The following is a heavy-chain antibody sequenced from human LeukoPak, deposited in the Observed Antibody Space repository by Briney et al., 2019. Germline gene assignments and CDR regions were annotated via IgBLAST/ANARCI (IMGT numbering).Heavy chain of an antibody. CDR2: IYYSGST. CDR1: GGSISSDY. CDR3: ARAMLYYYGSGSYWGTFDY. D-gene: IGHD3-10*01. V-gene: IGHV4-59*01. Sequence: PSETLSLTCTVSGGSISSDYWSWIRQPPGKGLEWIGYIYYSGSTNYNPSLKSRVTISVDTSKNQFSLKLSSVTAADTAVYYCARAMLYYYGSGSYWGTFDYWGQGTLVTVSS. J-gene: IGHJ4*02.